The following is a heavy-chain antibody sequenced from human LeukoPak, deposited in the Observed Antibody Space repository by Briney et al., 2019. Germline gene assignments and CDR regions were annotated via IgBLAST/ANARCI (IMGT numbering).Heavy chain of an antibody. J-gene: IGHJ6*02. CDR2: IYPGDSDT. CDR3: ARAPAITPYYYYGMDV. CDR1: GYSFTSYW. V-gene: IGHV5-51*01. Sequence: GESLEISCKGSGYSFTSYWIGWVRQMPGKSLEWMGTIYPGDSDTRYRPSFQGQVTISADKSISTAYLQWSSLKASDTAMYYCARAPAITPYYYYGMDVWGQGTTVTVSS. D-gene: IGHD2-21*02.